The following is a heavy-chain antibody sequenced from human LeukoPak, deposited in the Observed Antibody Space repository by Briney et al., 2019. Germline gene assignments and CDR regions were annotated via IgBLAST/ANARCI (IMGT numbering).Heavy chain of an antibody. D-gene: IGHD5-18*01. CDR2: ISWNSGTI. Sequence: GGSLRLSCAASGFTFHEYAMHWVRQVPGKGLAWVSGISWNSGTIDYADSVKGRFTISRDNAKNSLYLQMNSLRAEDTALYYCVEGEKSRYSYGAELNNWFDPWGQGTLVTVSS. J-gene: IGHJ5*02. CDR1: GFTFHEYA. V-gene: IGHV3-9*01. CDR3: VEGEKSRYSYGAELNNWFDP.